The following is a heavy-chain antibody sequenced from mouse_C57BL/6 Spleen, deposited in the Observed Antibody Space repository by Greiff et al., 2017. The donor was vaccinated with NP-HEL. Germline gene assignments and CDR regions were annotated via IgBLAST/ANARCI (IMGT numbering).Heavy chain of an antibody. J-gene: IGHJ2*01. V-gene: IGHV1-69*01. CDR2: IDPSDSYT. CDR1: GYTFTSYW. CDR3: ARGGGSSGTDYFDY. Sequence: QVQLQQPGAELVMPGASVKLSCKASGYTFTSYWMHWVKQRPGHGLEWIGEIDPSDSYTNYNQKFKGKSTLTVDKSSSTAYMQLSSLTSEDSAVYYCARGGGSSGTDYFDYWGQGTTLTVSS. D-gene: IGHD3-2*02.